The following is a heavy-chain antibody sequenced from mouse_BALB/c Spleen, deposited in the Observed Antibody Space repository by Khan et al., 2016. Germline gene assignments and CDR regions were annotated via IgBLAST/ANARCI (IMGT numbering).Heavy chain of an antibody. CDR3: NVYYAYGYYAMDY. CDR1: GFTFNTYA. Sequence: EVQLVESGGGLVQPKGSLKLSCAASGFTFNTYAMNWVRQAPGKGLEWVARIRSKSNNYATYYADSVKDRFTISRDDSQSMLYLQMNNLKTEDTAMYYSNVYYAYGYYAMDYWGQGTSVTVSS. D-gene: IGHD2-2*01. J-gene: IGHJ4*01. V-gene: IGHV10-1*02. CDR2: IRSKSNNYAT.